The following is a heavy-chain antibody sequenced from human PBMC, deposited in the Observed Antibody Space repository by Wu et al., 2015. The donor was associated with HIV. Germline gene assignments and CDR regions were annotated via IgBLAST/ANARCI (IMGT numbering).Heavy chain of an antibody. V-gene: IGHV1-2*02. CDR2: TSPNSGGT. CDR3: ARDSPQALYYYDSSAHSVPDY. CDR1: GYTFTGYF. Sequence: QVQLVQSGAEVKKPGASVRISCKASGYTFTGYFMHWVRQAPGQGLEWMGWTSPNSGGTKYAQNFKGRVTMTRDTSISADYMELRSLRSDDTAVYYCARDSPQALYYYDSSAHSVPDYWGQGTLVTVSS. J-gene: IGHJ4*02. D-gene: IGHD3-22*01.